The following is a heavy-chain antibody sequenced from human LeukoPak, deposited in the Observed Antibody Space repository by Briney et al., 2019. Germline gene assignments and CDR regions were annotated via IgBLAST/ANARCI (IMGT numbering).Heavy chain of an antibody. Sequence: SQTLSLTCVISEDSVSSNRAAWNWLRLSPSRGLEWLGRTYYRSKWNNDYAISVKTRIIIKPDTSKNQFSLQVNSVTPENSAVYYCARGRGELIDYWGHGTLVTVSP. CDR3: ARGRGELIDY. D-gene: IGHD1-26*01. V-gene: IGHV6-1*01. CDR2: TYYRSKWNN. J-gene: IGHJ4*01. CDR1: EDSVSSNRAA.